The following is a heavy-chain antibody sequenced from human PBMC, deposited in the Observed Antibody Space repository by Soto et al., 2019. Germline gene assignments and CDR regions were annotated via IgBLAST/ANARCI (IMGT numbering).Heavy chain of an antibody. Sequence: PSETLSLTCTVSGGSISSYYWSWIRQPPGKGLEWIGYIYYSGSTNYNPSLKSRVTISVDTSKNQFSLKLSSVTAVDTAVYYCARHKGAARYNWFDPWGQGTLVTVSS. V-gene: IGHV4-59*08. CDR2: IYYSGST. CDR1: GGSISSYY. J-gene: IGHJ5*02. D-gene: IGHD6-6*01. CDR3: ARHKGAARYNWFDP.